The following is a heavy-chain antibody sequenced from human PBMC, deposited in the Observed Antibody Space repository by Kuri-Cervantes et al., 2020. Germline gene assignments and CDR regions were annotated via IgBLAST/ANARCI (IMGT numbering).Heavy chain of an antibody. D-gene: IGHD3-10*01. V-gene: IGHV1-45*02. CDR3: ARAGDSLSYFDY. CDR1: GYTFTSYY. Sequence: SVKVSCKASGYTFTSYYMHWVRQAPGQALEWMGWITPFNGNTNYAQKFQDRVTITRDRSMSTAYMELSSLRSEDTAMYYCARAGDSLSYFDYWGQGTLVTVSS. J-gene: IGHJ4*02. CDR2: ITPFNGNT.